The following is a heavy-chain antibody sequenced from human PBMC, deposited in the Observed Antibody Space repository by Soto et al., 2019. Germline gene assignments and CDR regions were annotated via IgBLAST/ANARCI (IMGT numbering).Heavy chain of an antibody. Sequence: SETLSLTCAVYGGSFSNNYWSWIRQPPGKGLEWIGEINHSGSSNYNPSLKSRVTISVDTSRNQFSLKLSSVTAADTAVYYCARGREGYSSSWYVDWGQGTLVTVSS. J-gene: IGHJ4*02. CDR2: INHSGSS. CDR3: ARGREGYSSSWYVD. V-gene: IGHV4-34*01. D-gene: IGHD6-13*01. CDR1: GGSFSNNY.